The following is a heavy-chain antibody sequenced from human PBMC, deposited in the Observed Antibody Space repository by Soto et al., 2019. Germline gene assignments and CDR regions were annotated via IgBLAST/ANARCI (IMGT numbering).Heavy chain of an antibody. Sequence: GGSLRLSCAASGFTFSSYGMHWVRQAPGKGLEWVAVISYDGSNKYYADSVKGRFTISRDNSKNTLYLQMNSLRAEDTAVYYCAKDLELVNYYYYYGMDVWGQGTTVTVSS. J-gene: IGHJ6*02. CDR3: AKDLELVNYYYYYGMDV. CDR1: GFTFSSYG. V-gene: IGHV3-30*18. D-gene: IGHD6-6*01. CDR2: ISYDGSNK.